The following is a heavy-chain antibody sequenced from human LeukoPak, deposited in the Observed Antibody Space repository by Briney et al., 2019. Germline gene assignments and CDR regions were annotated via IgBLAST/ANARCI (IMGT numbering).Heavy chain of an antibody. CDR3: ATMDYGGNTN. D-gene: IGHD4-17*01. Sequence: PGGSLRLSCAASGFTFSSYAMSWVRQAPGKGLEWVAVIWYDGSNKYYADSVKGRFTISRDNSKNTLYLQMNSLRAEDTAVYYCATMDYGGNTNWGQGTLVTVSS. V-gene: IGHV3-33*08. CDR1: GFTFSSYA. J-gene: IGHJ4*02. CDR2: IWYDGSNK.